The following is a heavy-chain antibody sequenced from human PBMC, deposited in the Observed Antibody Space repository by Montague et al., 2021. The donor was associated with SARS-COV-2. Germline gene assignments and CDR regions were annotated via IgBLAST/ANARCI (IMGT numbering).Heavy chain of an antibody. Sequence: SETLSLTCAVYGGSFSSYYWSWIRRPPGKGLEWIGEINNSGSTNYNPSLTSRVTISVDTSKNQFSLTLSSVTAAGTAVYYCARGLLEPLDDWGQGTLVTVSS. CDR2: INNSGST. V-gene: IGHV4-34*01. J-gene: IGHJ4*02. D-gene: IGHD1-14*01. CDR1: GGSFSSYY. CDR3: ARGLLEPLDD.